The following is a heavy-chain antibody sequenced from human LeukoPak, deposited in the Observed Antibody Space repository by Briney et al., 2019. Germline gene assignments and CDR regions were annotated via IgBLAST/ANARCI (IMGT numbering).Heavy chain of an antibody. J-gene: IGHJ6*03. V-gene: IGHV4-59*01. Sequence: NPSPTLSLTCTVSAGSINSYYWSRIRQPPGKGLGWIGYIYYSGSTSYNSSLKSLVNISIDTSKNQFSLKLSSVTAADTAVYYGARATINHIYYYCYMDVWGKGTTVTVSS. CDR3: ARATINHIYYYCYMDV. CDR2: IYYSGST. CDR1: AGSINSYY. D-gene: IGHD5-24*01.